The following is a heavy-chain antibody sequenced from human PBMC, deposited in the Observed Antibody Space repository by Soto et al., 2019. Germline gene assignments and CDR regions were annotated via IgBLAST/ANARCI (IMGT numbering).Heavy chain of an antibody. Sequence: QVQLQQSGPGLVKPSETLSLTCTVSGGSISSYYWCWIRQPPGKGLEWIGYIYYTGSTHYNPSLKSRVTISVDTSKNQFALKLSTVTAADTAVYYCARDWAAAGKGYYYYGMDVWGQGTTVTVSS. CDR3: ARDWAAAGKGYYYYGMDV. J-gene: IGHJ6*02. CDR1: GGSISSYY. D-gene: IGHD6-13*01. V-gene: IGHV4-59*01. CDR2: IYYTGST.